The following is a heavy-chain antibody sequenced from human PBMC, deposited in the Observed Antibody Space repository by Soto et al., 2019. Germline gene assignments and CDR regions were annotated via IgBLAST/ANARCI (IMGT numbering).Heavy chain of an antibody. D-gene: IGHD3-16*02. CDR2: VIPIFGTA. Sequence: QVQLVQSGAEVKKPGSSVKVSCKASGGTFSSYAISWVRQAPGQGLEWMGGVIPIFGTANYAQKFQGRVTITADESTSTAYMELSSLRSEDTAVYYCARLSAMITFGAVIVPDYYDGMDVCGQGTTVTVSS. V-gene: IGHV1-69*01. CDR3: ARLSAMITFGAVIVPDYYDGMDV. CDR1: GGTFSSYA. J-gene: IGHJ6*02.